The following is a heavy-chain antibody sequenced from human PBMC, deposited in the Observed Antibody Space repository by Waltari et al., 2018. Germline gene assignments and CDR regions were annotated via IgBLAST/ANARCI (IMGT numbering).Heavy chain of an antibody. CDR1: GFSVGDYI. Sequence: ARLEESGGGSVQVGGSLRLSCRVSGFSVGDYIFHWLRQVPGKGLEWVALISGEGDKAFSADSVKGRFTISNDKRTNSLFLQMDSLRRDDTGFYFCAKQLYCGDNCYGNYFDYLGQGTLVTVSS. V-gene: IGHV3-43*01. CDR3: AKQLYCGDNCYGNYFDY. D-gene: IGHD2-21*01. J-gene: IGHJ4*02. CDR2: ISGEGDKA.